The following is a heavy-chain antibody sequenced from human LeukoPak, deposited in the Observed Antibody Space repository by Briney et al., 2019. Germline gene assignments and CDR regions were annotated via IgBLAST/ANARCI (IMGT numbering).Heavy chain of an antibody. CDR3: ARYTVTTSYFDY. J-gene: IGHJ4*02. D-gene: IGHD4-17*01. Sequence: PSQTLSLTCTVSGGSISSGDCYWSWIRQPPGKGLEWIGYMYDSGSTYYNPSLKSRVTISIDTSKNQFSLKLSSVTAADSAVYYCARYTVTTSYFDYWGQGTLVTVSS. V-gene: IGHV4-30-4*01. CDR1: GGSISSGDCY. CDR2: MYDSGST.